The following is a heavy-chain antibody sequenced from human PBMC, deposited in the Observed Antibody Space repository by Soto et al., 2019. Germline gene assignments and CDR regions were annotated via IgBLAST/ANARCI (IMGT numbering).Heavy chain of an antibody. D-gene: IGHD4-17*01. CDR3: ARDKDYGDYNFDY. J-gene: IGHJ4*02. V-gene: IGHV1-69*04. CDR1: GYTFTIHV. Sequence: SVKVSCKASGYTFTIHVIHWVRQAPGQGLEWMGRIIPILGIANYAQKFQGRVTITADKSTSTAYMELSSLRSEDTAVYYCARDKDYGDYNFDYWGQGTLVTVSS. CDR2: IIPILGIA.